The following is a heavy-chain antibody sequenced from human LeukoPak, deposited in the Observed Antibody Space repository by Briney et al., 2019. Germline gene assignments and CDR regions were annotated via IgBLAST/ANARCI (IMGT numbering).Heavy chain of an antibody. V-gene: IGHV1-2*06. CDR3: AREYQLLNQYYYYYGMDV. J-gene: IGHJ6*02. CDR1: GYTFTGYY. D-gene: IGHD2-2*02. CDR2: INPNSGGT. Sequence: ASVKVSCKASGYTFTGYYMHWVRQAPGQGLEWMGRINPNSGGTNYAQKFQGRVTMTRDTSISPAYMELSRLRSDDTAVYYCAREYQLLNQYYYYYGMDVWGQGTTVTVSS.